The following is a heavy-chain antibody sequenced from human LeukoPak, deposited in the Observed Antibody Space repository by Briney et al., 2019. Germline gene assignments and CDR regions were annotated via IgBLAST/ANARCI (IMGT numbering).Heavy chain of an antibody. CDR2: IYDSGST. CDR3: ARKVGAKWFDP. J-gene: IGHJ5*02. Sequence: SETLSLTRIVSGGSIRGYYWSWIRQPPGKGLEWIGYIYDSGSTNYNPSLQSRVTISQDTSKNQFSLKLTSVTAADTAVYYCARKVGAKWFDPWGQGTLVTVSS. V-gene: IGHV4-59*01. CDR1: GGSIRGYY. D-gene: IGHD1-26*01.